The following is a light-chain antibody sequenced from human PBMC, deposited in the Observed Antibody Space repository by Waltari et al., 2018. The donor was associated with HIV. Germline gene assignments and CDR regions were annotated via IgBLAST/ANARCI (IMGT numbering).Light chain of an antibody. CDR2: DVS. V-gene: IGLV2-14*03. J-gene: IGLJ1*01. Sequence: GQSITISCTGTRSDVGDYNFVAWYQQHPDNAPKLIIFDVSDRPSGVSTRFSGSKSGNTASLTISGLQTEDEADYYCCSYSLTRTLVFGSGTKVTVL. CDR3: CSYSLTRTLV. CDR1: RSDVGDYNF.